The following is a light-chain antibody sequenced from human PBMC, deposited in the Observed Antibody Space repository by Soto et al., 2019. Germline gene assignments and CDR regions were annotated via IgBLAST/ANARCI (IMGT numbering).Light chain of an antibody. CDR1: SSDFVSNS. V-gene: IGLV1-47*01. CDR2: RNH. Sequence: QSVLTQSPSASGTPGQRVTISCSASSSDFVSNSVSWYQHVPGTAPKLLMSRNHQRPSGVPDRFSGSKSGTSASLTISDLRSEDAADYYCATWDANLSGPSWVFGGGTKLTVL. CDR3: ATWDANLSGPSWV. J-gene: IGLJ3*02.